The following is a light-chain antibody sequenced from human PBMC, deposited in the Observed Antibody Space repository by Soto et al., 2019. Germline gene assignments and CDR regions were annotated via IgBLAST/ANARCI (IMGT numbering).Light chain of an antibody. CDR2: DAS. CDR3: LQYHYWPWT. V-gene: IGKV3-15*01. J-gene: IGKJ1*01. Sequence: EMLITQSPATLSVSPGERLSLSCSASQSVTNKLAGYQQRPGQPPRLLLYDASTRATGVPATFSGSGSGTDCTLTISSLQSEDLGVYYCLQYHYWPWTFGQGTKVDIK. CDR1: QSVTNK.